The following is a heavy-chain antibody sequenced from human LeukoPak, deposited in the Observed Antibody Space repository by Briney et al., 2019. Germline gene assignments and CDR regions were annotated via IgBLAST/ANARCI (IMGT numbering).Heavy chain of an antibody. CDR1: GGSFSGYY. D-gene: IGHD3-10*01. J-gene: IGHJ6*03. V-gene: IGHV4-34*01. CDR3: ARGVGLGSYLPYYYMDV. CDR2: INHSGST. Sequence: SETLSLTCAVYGGSFSGYYWSWIRQPPGKGLEWIGEINHSGSTNYNPSLKSRVTISVDTSKNQFSLKLSSVTAADTAVYYCARGVGLGSYLPYYYMDVWGKGTTVTVSS.